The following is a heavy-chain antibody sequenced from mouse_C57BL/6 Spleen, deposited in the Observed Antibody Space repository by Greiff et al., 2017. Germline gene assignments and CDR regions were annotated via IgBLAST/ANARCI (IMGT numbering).Heavy chain of an antibody. V-gene: IGHV1-61*01. CDR3: ARSSPWFAY. CDR1: GYTFTSYW. CDR2: IYPSDSET. J-gene: IGHJ3*01. Sequence: QVQLQQPGAELVRPGSSVKLSCKASGYTFTSYWMDWVKQRPGQGLEWIGNIYPSDSETHYNQKFKDKATLTVDKSSSTAYMQLSSLPSEDSAVYYCARSSPWFAYWGQGTLVTVSA. D-gene: IGHD1-1*01.